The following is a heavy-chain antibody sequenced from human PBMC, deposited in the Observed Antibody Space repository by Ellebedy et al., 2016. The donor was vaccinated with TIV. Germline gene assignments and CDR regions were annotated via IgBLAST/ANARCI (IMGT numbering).Heavy chain of an antibody. V-gene: IGHV5-10-1*01. CDR2: IDPSDSYT. Sequence: KVSCKGSGYSFTNYWISWVRQVPGKGLEWMGRIDPSDSYTNYSPSFQGHVTISADKSITTAYLQWNSLKASDTAMYYCARGRSSSWYWFDPWGQGTLVTVSS. D-gene: IGHD6-13*01. CDR3: ARGRSSSWYWFDP. J-gene: IGHJ5*02. CDR1: GYSFTNYW.